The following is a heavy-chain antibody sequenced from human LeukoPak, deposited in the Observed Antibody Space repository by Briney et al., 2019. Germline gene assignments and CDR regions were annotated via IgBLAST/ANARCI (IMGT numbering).Heavy chain of an antibody. CDR3: AKGNVRHIAVAGTPFDY. Sequence: PGGSLRLSCAASGFTLSSYAMSWVRQAPGKGLEWVSAISGSGGTTYYTDSVKGRFTISRDNSKNTLYLQMNGLIAEDTAVYYCAKGNVRHIAVAGTPFDYWGQGTLVTVSS. CDR2: ISGSGGTT. V-gene: IGHV3-23*01. D-gene: IGHD6-19*01. CDR1: GFTLSSYA. J-gene: IGHJ4*02.